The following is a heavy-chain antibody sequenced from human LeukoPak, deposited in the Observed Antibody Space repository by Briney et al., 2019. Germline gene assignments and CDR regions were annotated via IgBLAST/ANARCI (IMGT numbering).Heavy chain of an antibody. CDR1: GGSFSGYY. V-gene: IGHV4-34*01. D-gene: IGHD5-24*01. Sequence: SETLSLTCAVYGGSFSGYYWSWIRQPPGKGLEWIGEINHSGSTNYNPSLKSRVTISVDTSKNQFSLKLSSVTAADTAVYYCARVPLEGFDPWGQGTLVTVSS. CDR2: INHSGST. J-gene: IGHJ5*02. CDR3: ARVPLEGFDP.